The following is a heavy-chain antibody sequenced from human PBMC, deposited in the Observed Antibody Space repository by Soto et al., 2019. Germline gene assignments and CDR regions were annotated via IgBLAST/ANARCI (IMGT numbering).Heavy chain of an antibody. CDR2: IYYSGST. D-gene: IGHD2-2*01. CDR1: GGSISSGDYY. Sequence: SETLSLTCTVSGGSISSGDYYWSWIRQPPGKGLEWIGYIYYSGSTYYNPSLKSRVTISVDTSKNQFSLKLSSVTAADTAVYYCARADIVLVPAAIRFDPWGQGTLVTVSS. CDR3: ARADIVLVPAAIRFDP. J-gene: IGHJ5*02. V-gene: IGHV4-30-4*01.